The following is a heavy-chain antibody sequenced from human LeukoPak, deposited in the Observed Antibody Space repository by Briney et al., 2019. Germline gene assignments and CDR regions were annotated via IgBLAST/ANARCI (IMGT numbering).Heavy chain of an antibody. J-gene: IGHJ4*02. CDR3: ARHWSYYGFDY. V-gene: IGHV4-59*08. Sequence: SSETLSLTCTVSGGSISSYYWSWIRQPPGKGLEWIGYIYYSGSTNYNPSLKSRVTISVDTSKNQFSLKLSSVTAADTAVYYCARHWSYYGFDYWGQGTLVIVSS. CDR1: GGSISSYY. CDR2: IYYSGST. D-gene: IGHD1-26*01.